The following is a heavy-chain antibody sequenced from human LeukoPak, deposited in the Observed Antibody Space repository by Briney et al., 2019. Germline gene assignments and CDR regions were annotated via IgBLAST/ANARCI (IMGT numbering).Heavy chain of an antibody. CDR2: IYTSGST. CDR1: GGSISSGSYY. V-gene: IGHV4-61*02. J-gene: IGHJ3*02. CDR3: ASLRTGGTAMVSDAFDI. D-gene: IGHD5-18*01. Sequence: SETLSLTCTVSGGSISSGSYYGSWIRQPAGKGLEWIGRIYTSGSTNYNPSLKSRVTISVDTSKNQFSLKLSSVTAADTAVYYCASLRTGGTAMVSDAFDIWGQGTMVTVSS.